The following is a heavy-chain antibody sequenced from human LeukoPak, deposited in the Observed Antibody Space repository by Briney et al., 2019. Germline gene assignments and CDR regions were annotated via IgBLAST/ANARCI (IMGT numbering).Heavy chain of an antibody. CDR2: INPNSGGT. Sequence: ASVKVSCKASGYTFTGYYMHWVRQAPGQGLEWMGWINPNSGGTNYAQKFHGRVTMTRDTSISTAYMHLSRLRSDDTAVYYCARVDDRGHYYDSSGPRKLFDYWGQGTLVTASS. CDR1: GYTFTGYY. V-gene: IGHV1-2*02. J-gene: IGHJ4*02. D-gene: IGHD3-22*01. CDR3: ARVDDRGHYYDSSGPRKLFDY.